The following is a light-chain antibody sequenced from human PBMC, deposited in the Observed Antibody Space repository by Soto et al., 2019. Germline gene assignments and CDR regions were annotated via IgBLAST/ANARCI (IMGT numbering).Light chain of an antibody. CDR2: EVS. CDR1: SSDVGAYKY. J-gene: IGLJ3*02. V-gene: IGLV2-8*01. Sequence: QSALTQHPSASGSPGQSVTISCTGTSSDVGAYKYVSWYQQYPGKAPKLMIYEVSKRPSGVPARFSGSKSGNTASLTVSGLQSEDEADYYCTSYVGSDTWVFGGGTKVTVL. CDR3: TSYVGSDTWV.